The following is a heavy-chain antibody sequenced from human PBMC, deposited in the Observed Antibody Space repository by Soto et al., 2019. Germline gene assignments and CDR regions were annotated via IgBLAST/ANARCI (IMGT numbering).Heavy chain of an antibody. CDR2: ISGSGGST. D-gene: IGHD6-19*01. Sequence: EVPLLESGGGLVQPGGSLRLSCAASGFTFSSYAMSWVRQAPGKGMEWVSVISGSGGSTYYADSVQGRFTISKDNSRNTLYLQMNSLRAEDTAVYYCARRTSGWYVDYWGQGTRVTVS. CDR3: ARRTSGWYVDY. V-gene: IGHV3-23*01. CDR1: GFTFSSYA. J-gene: IGHJ4*02.